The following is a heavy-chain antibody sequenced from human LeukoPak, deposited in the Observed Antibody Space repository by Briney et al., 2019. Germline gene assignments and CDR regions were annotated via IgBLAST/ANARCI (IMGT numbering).Heavy chain of an antibody. CDR2: IRSKANSYAT. Sequence: GGSLRLSCAASGFTFSGSAMYWVRQASGKGLEWVGRIRSKANSYATAYAASVKGRFTISRDDSKNTAYLQMNSLKTEDTAVYYCTRHVVGATFDPWGQGTLVTVSS. J-gene: IGHJ5*02. V-gene: IGHV3-73*01. CDR3: TRHVVGATFDP. CDR1: GFTFSGSA. D-gene: IGHD1-26*01.